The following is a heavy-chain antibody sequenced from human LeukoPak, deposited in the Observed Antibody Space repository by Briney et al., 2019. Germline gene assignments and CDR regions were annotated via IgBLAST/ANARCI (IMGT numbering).Heavy chain of an antibody. J-gene: IGHJ6*04. D-gene: IGHD3-10*02. CDR3: AELGITMIGGV. V-gene: IGHV3-48*03. Sequence: PGGSLRLSCAASGFSVSSNYMTWVRQAPGKGLEWVSYISSSGSTIYYADSVKGRFTISRDNAKSSLYLQMNSLRAEDTAVYYCAELGITMIGGVWGKGTTVTISS. CDR1: GFSVSSNY. CDR2: ISSSGSTI.